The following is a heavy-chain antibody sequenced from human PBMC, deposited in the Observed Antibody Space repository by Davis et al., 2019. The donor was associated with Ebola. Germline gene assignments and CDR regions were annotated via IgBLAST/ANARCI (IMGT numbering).Heavy chain of an antibody. CDR2: IYRDERT. CDR1: GFIVSDKY. V-gene: IGHV3-53*01. Sequence: GGSLRLSCAASGFIVSDKYMSWVRQAPGKGLEWVSVIYRDERTYYADSVKGRFTISRDNSKNTLYLQMNGLRVEDTAIYYCVKDTSNIWFDIWGQGTMVTVSS. D-gene: IGHD2/OR15-2a*01. CDR3: VKDTSNIWFDI. J-gene: IGHJ3*02.